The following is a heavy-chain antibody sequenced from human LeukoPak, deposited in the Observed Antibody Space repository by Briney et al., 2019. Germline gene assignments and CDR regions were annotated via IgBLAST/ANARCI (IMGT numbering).Heavy chain of an antibody. CDR2: IIPIFGTA. CDR3: AAGQNGYSSGWYVY. CDR1: GGTFSSYA. V-gene: IGHV1-69*05. Sequence: SVKVSCKASGGTFSSYAISWVRQAPGQGLEWMGGIIPIFGTANYAQKFQERVTITRDMSTSTAYMELSSLRSEDTAVYYCAAGQNGYSSGWYVYWGQGTLVTVSS. J-gene: IGHJ4*02. D-gene: IGHD6-19*01.